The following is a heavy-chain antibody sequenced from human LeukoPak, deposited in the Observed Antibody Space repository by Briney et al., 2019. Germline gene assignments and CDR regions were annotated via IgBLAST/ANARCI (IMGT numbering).Heavy chain of an antibody. Sequence: SESLSLTCTVSGRSISSYYGSWIRQPPGKGLEWIGYIYYSGSTNYNPSLKSRVTISVDTSKNQFSLKLSSVTAADTAVYYCARGQLASAAEYFQHWGQGTLVTVSS. J-gene: IGHJ1*01. CDR2: IYYSGST. CDR1: GRSISSYY. D-gene: IGHD6-13*01. CDR3: ARGQLASAAEYFQH. V-gene: IGHV4-59*01.